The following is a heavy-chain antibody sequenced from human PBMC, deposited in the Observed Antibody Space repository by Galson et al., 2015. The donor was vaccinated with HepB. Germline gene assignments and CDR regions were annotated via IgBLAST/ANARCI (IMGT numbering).Heavy chain of an antibody. J-gene: IGHJ4*02. V-gene: IGHV5-10-1*01. D-gene: IGHD3-10*01. Sequence: SGAEVKKPGESLRISCRGSGYSFTNYWISWVRQVPGKGLEWMGRIDPSDSYINYSRSFQGHVTISADKSIITAYLQWSSLKASDTAMYYCARHGDDYVSGRDYFDYWGQGTLVTVAS. CDR2: IDPSDSYI. CDR1: GYSFTNYW. CDR3: ARHGDDYVSGRDYFDY.